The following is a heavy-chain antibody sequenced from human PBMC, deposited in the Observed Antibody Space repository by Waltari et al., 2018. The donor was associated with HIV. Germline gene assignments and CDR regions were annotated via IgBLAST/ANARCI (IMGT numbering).Heavy chain of an antibody. CDR1: GGFISGHY. CDR3: ARVFDHGWSDY. CDR2: IYYSGTT. Sequence: QAQLQESGPGLVKPSETLSLTCTVSGGFISGHYWSWIRQPPGKGLEWIGYIYYSGTTKYNPSLKSRVSISVDTSKNQFSLRLSSVTAADTAGYYCARVFDHGWSDYWGQGTLVTVSS. J-gene: IGHJ4*02. V-gene: IGHV4-59*11. D-gene: IGHD3-10*01.